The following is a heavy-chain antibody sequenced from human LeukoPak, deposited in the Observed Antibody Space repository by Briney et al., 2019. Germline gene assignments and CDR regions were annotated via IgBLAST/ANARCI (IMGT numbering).Heavy chain of an antibody. V-gene: IGHV5-51*01. Sequence: PGESLKISCKGSGYSFPTYWIAWVRQMPGKGLEWMGIIHPDESNIRYSPPFQGQVTISADKSISTAYLQWSSLKASDTAMYYCARPPSRGYSSSFEYWGQRTLVTVSS. J-gene: IGHJ4*02. CDR2: IHPDESNI. D-gene: IGHD2-2*03. CDR1: GYSFPTYW. CDR3: ARPPSRGYSSSFEY.